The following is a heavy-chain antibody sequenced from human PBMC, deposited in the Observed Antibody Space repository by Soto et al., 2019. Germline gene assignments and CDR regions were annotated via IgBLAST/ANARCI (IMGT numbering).Heavy chain of an antibody. Sequence: QVQLQESGPGLVKPSQTLSLTCTVSGGSISSGGYYWSWIRQHPGKGLEWIGYIYYSGSTYYNPALKSRVTISVDTSKNQFSLKLSSVTAADTAVYYCARASPPGGDSSGYFNPPEYFQHWGQGTLVTVSS. CDR1: GGSISSGGYY. CDR3: ARASPPGGDSSGYFNPPEYFQH. D-gene: IGHD3-22*01. J-gene: IGHJ1*01. CDR2: IYYSGST. V-gene: IGHV4-31*03.